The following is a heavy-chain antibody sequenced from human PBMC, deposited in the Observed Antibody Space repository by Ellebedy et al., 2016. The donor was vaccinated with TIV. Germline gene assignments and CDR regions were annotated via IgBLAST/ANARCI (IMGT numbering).Heavy chain of an antibody. J-gene: IGHJ6*02. D-gene: IGHD6-19*01. Sequence: AASVKVSCKVFGYTLTELSMHWVRPAPGKGLEWMGGFDPEDGETIYAQKFQGRVTMTEDTSTDTAYMELSSLRSEDTAVYYCATDIAGAVAAYYYHGMDVWGQGTTVTVSS. CDR3: ATDIAGAVAAYYYHGMDV. V-gene: IGHV1-24*01. CDR2: FDPEDGET. CDR1: GYTLTELS.